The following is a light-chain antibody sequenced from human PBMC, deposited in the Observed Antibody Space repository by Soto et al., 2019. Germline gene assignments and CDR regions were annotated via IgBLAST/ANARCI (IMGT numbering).Light chain of an antibody. Sequence: EIVLTQSPGTLSLSPGERATLSCRASQSVSSSYLAWYQQKPGQAPRLLIYGASSRATGIPDRFSGSGPGTEFTLTISRLEPEDFAVYYCQQYGSSPRFTFGPGTKVDIK. CDR1: QSVSSSY. CDR2: GAS. V-gene: IGKV3-20*01. J-gene: IGKJ3*01. CDR3: QQYGSSPRFT.